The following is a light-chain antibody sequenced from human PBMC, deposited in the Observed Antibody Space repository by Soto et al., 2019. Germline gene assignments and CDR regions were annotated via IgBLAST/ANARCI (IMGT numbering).Light chain of an antibody. V-gene: IGLV1-44*01. CDR3: AAWDYSLNGRV. CDR1: NSNIGSNT. CDR2: YDN. Sequence: QSVLTQPPSASGTPGQRVTISCSGSNSNIGSNTVNWYQQLPGTAPTLLIYYDNLRPSGVPNRISGSKSGTSASLAISGLQSDDEADYYCAAWDYSLNGRVFGTGTKLTVL. J-gene: IGLJ1*01.